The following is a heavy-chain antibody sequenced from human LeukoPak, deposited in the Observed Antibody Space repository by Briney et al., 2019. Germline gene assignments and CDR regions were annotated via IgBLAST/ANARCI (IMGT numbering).Heavy chain of an antibody. CDR1: ELIFEVYP. CDR3: AKGPTIPPYYPSGNYYETKAQFDC. Sequence: PGGSLRLSFAAFELIFEVYPMHWFRQPRGRGRGGSLLISGNGPAQNYPASVRGRFTVSRDNSKNSLYLQMNSLRAEDTALYYCAKGPTIPPYYPSGNYYETKAQFDCWGQGTLVTVSS. J-gene: IGHJ4*02. D-gene: IGHD3-10*01. V-gene: IGHV3-43*01. CDR2: ISGNGPAQ.